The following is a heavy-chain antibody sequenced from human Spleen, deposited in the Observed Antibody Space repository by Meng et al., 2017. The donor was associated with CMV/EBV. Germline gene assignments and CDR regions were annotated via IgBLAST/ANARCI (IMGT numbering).Heavy chain of an antibody. D-gene: IGHD4-11*01. CDR2: IYSRGTT. CDR1: GGSISDYH. CDR3: ARMGTVTTDFDY. Sequence: SETLSLTCTVSGGSISDYHWAWVRQPPGGGLEWIGHIYSRGTTYARGNTNYNPSLKSRVTISVDTSKNQFSLKLSSVTAADTAVYYCARMGTVTTDFDYWGQGTLVTVSS. V-gene: IGHV4-59*01. J-gene: IGHJ4*02.